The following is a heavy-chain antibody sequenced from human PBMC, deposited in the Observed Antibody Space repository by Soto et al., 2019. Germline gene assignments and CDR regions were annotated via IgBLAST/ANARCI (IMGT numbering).Heavy chain of an antibody. D-gene: IGHD6-6*01. CDR3: AKRSSSATFDY. CDR1: GFTFSSYA. V-gene: IGHV3-23*01. J-gene: IGHJ4*02. Sequence: EVQLLESGGGLVQPGESLRLSCAASGFTFSSYAMSWVRQAPGKGLEWVSVISGSDDSTYYADSVKGRVTISRDNSKNTLYLQMTSLTAEDTAVYYCAKRSSSATFDYWGQGTLVTVSS. CDR2: ISGSDDST.